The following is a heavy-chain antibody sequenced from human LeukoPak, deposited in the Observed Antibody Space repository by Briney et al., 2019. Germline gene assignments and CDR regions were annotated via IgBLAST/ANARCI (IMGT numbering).Heavy chain of an antibody. Sequence: ASVKVSCKASGYTFTAYYMHWVRQAPGQGLEWMGVIDPSGGSTSYAQRFQDRVTMTSDTCTSTVYMELSSLRSEDTAVYHCARGDGDSDSNGVLMGWFDPWGQGTLVTVSS. D-gene: IGHD3-22*01. CDR1: GYTFTAYY. CDR3: ARGDGDSDSNGVLMGWFDP. J-gene: IGHJ5*02. V-gene: IGHV1-46*01. CDR2: IDPSGGST.